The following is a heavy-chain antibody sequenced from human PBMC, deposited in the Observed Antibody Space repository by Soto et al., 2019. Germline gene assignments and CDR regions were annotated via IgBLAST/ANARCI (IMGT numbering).Heavy chain of an antibody. D-gene: IGHD3-10*01. CDR2: SSYNGGT. J-gene: IGHJ1*01. Sequence: QLQLQESGPGLVKPSETLSLTCTVSTDSSSFTNSYWGWIRQPPGKGLQWIGSSSYNGGTFYNPSLKGPVVISFDTFKEQYYLQVTSVTAADTAVSFCARPRIGVVWMGVGFWCQGSPVTVSS. CDR3: ARPRIGVVWMGVGF. CDR1: TDSSSFTNSY. V-gene: IGHV4-39*01.